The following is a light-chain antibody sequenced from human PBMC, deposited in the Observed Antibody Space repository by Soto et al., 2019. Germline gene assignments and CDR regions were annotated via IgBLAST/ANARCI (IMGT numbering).Light chain of an antibody. CDR1: QSLLHSDGETY. CDR2: KIS. J-gene: IGKJ2*01. CDR3: MQATKYPPYT. V-gene: IGKV2-24*01. Sequence: DIVLTQTPLSSPVTLGQPASISCRSSQSLLHSDGETYLSWLQQRPGQPRRLLIYKISNRFSGGPDTFSGSGAGTDFTLKISRVGAEDVWIYYCMQATKYPPYTFGQGTKLEIK.